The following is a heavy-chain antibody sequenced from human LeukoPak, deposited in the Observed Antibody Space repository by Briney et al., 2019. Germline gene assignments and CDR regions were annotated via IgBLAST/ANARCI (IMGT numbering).Heavy chain of an antibody. V-gene: IGHV4-61*02. Sequence: SETLSLTCTVSGGSISSGSYYWSWIRQPAGKGLEWIGRIYTSGSTNYNPSLKSRVTISVDTSKNQFSLKLSSVTAADTAVYYCARGPGIAAGGDYYYGMDVWGQGTTVTVSS. CDR3: ARGPGIAAGGDYYYGMDV. J-gene: IGHJ6*02. CDR2: IYTSGST. D-gene: IGHD6-13*01. CDR1: GGSISSGSYY.